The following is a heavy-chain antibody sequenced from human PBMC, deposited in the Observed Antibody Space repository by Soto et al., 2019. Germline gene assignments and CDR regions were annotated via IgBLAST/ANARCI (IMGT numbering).Heavy chain of an antibody. J-gene: IGHJ4*02. CDR1: GFTFSSYA. CDR2: ISYDGSNK. D-gene: IGHD1-26*01. CDR3: ASYSGSWDDY. Sequence: QVQLVESGGGVVQPGRSLRLSCAASGFTFSSYAMHWVHQAPGKGLEWVAVISYDGSNKYYADSVKGRFTISRDNSKNTLYLQMNSLRAEDTAVYYCASYSGSWDDYWGQGTLVTVSS. V-gene: IGHV3-30-3*01.